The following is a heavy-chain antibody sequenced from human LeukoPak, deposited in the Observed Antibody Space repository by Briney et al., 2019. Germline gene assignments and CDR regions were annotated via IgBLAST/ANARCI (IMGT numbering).Heavy chain of an antibody. CDR3: ASEYYYGSGSYYIDC. CDR2: INPNSGGT. D-gene: IGHD3-10*01. CDR1: GYTFTGYY. J-gene: IGHJ4*02. V-gene: IGHV1-2*06. Sequence: ASVKVSCKASGYTFTGYYMHWVRQAPGQGLEWMGRINPNSGGTNYAQKFQGRVTMTRDTSISTAYMELSRLRSDDTAVYYCASEYYYGSGSYYIDCWGQGTLVTVSS.